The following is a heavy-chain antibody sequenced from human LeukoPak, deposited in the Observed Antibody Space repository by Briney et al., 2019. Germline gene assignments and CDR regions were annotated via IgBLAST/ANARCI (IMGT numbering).Heavy chain of an antibody. J-gene: IGHJ4*02. CDR3: ARRDYYGSGSYDY. V-gene: IGHV5-51*01. CDR1: GYRFTDYW. Sequence: GESLKISCKGSGYRFTDYWIGWVRQMPGKGLEWMGIIYPGDSETRYSPSFQGQVTISADKSISTAYLQWSSLKASDTAMYYCARRDYYGSGSYDYWGQGTLVTVSS. CDR2: IYPGDSET. D-gene: IGHD3-10*01.